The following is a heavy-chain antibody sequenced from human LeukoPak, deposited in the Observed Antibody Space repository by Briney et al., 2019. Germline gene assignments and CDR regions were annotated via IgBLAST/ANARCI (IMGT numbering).Heavy chain of an antibody. V-gene: IGHV4-59*01. J-gene: IGHJ4*02. CDR2: TYYNGST. CDR1: GGSISSYY. Sequence: PSATLSLTCTVSGGSISSYYWSWIRQPPGKGLEWIGYTYYNGSTNYIPSLKRRVTISVDTSKNQFSLKLRSVPAADTAVYYCARDRVSPRGYSYEYYFDYWGQGTLVTASS. CDR3: ARDRVSPRGYSYEYYFDY. D-gene: IGHD5-18*01.